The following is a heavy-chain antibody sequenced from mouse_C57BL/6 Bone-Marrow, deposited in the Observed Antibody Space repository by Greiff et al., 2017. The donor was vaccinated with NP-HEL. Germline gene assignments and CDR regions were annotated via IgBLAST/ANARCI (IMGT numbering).Heavy chain of an antibody. CDR3: ATLCAFAY. D-gene: IGHD1-1*01. V-gene: IGHV14-3*01. CDR2: IDPANGNT. Sequence: VQLQQSVAELVRPGASVKLSCTASGFTFKNSYMHWVKQRPEQGLEWIGRIDPANGNTKYDPKFQGKATITADTSSNTAYLQLSSVTSEDTAIYYCATLCAFAYWGQGTLVTVSA. CDR1: GFTFKNSY. J-gene: IGHJ3*01.